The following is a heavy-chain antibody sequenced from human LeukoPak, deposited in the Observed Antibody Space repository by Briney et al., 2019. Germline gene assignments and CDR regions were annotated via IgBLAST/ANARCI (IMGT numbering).Heavy chain of an antibody. CDR2: INHSGST. D-gene: IGHD5-18*01. J-gene: IGHJ4*02. V-gene: IGHV4-34*01. Sequence: PSETLSLTCAVYGGSFSGYYWSWIRQPPGKGLEWIGEINHSGSTNYNPSLKSRVTISVDTSKNQFSLKLSSVTAADTAVYYCARGRALHSYGDLDYWGQGTLVTVSS. CDR3: ARGRALHSYGDLDY. CDR1: GGSFSGYY.